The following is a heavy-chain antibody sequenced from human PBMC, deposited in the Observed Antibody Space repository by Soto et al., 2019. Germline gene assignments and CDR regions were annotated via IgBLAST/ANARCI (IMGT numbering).Heavy chain of an antibody. D-gene: IGHD1-26*01. CDR1: GFTFSSYS. Sequence: GGSLRLSCAASGFTFSSYSMNWVRQAPGKGLEWVSYISSSSSTIYYADSVKGRFTISRDNAKNSLYLQMNSLRDEDTAVYYCARVKSRYSGSFPPIYYFDYWGQGTLVTVSS. J-gene: IGHJ4*02. CDR3: ARVKSRYSGSFPPIYYFDY. V-gene: IGHV3-48*02. CDR2: ISSSSSTI.